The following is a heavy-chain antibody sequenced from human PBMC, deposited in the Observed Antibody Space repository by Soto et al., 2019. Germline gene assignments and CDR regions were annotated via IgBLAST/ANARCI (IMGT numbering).Heavy chain of an antibody. D-gene: IGHD4-4*01. CDR1: YGSISVSNVF. Sequence: PSETLSLTCTVSYGSISVSNVFWGWVRQPPGKGLERIGNIDYSGTAYFNPSLGTRVTFPVDTSKNQFSLTLYSVTAADTAVYYCARTTGRHLDFWGQGILVPSPQ. V-gene: IGHV4-39*01. J-gene: IGHJ4*02. CDR2: IDYSGTA. CDR3: ARTTGRHLDF.